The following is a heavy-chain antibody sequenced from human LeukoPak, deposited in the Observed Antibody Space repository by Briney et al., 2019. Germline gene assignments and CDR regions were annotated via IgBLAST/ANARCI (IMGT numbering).Heavy chain of an antibody. CDR1: GFTFSSYS. D-gene: IGHD2-15*01. Sequence: PGGSLRLSCAASGFTFSSYSMNWVRQAPGKGLEWVSGISWNSGSIGYADSVKGRFTISRDNAKNSLYLQMNSLRAEDMALYYCAKDTAADYYYYMDVWGKGTTVTVSS. V-gene: IGHV3-9*03. CDR2: ISWNSGSI. CDR3: AKDTAADYYYYMDV. J-gene: IGHJ6*03.